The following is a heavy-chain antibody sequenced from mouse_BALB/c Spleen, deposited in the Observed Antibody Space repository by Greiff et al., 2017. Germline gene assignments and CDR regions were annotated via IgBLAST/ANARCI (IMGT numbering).Heavy chain of an antibody. J-gene: IGHJ4*01. Sequence: VQLVESGPGLVQPSQSLSITCTVSGFSLTSYGVHWVRQSPGKGLEWLGVICSGGSTDYNAAFISRLSISKDNSKSQVFFKMNSLQANDTAIYYSARKDDGYYYAMDYWGQGTSVTVSA. CDR2: ICSGGST. CDR1: GFSLTSYG. V-gene: IGHV2-2*02. CDR3: ARKDDGYYYAMDY. D-gene: IGHD2-3*01.